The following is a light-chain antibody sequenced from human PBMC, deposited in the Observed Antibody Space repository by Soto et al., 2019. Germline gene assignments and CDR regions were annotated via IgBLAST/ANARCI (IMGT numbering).Light chain of an antibody. CDR2: GAS. V-gene: IGKV3-15*01. CDR1: QSVSSN. J-gene: IGKJ5*01. Sequence: EIVMTQSPATLSVSPGERATFSCRASQSVSSNLAWYQQKGGQARRLLIFGASTRATGIPARFSGSGSGTEFTLAISSLQSEDFAVYYCQQYNNWPPITFGQGTRLEIK. CDR3: QQYNNWPPIT.